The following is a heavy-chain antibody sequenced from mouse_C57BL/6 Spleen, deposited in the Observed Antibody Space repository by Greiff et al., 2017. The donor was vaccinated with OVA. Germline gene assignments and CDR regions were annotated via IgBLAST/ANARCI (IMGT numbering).Heavy chain of an antibody. CDR3: ARSYYVDY. CDR2: IRNKANGYTT. V-gene: IGHV7-3*01. Sequence: EVKVAESGGGLVQPGGSLSLSCAASGFTFTDYYMSWVRQPPGKALEWLGFIRNKANGYTTEYSASVKGRFTISRDNSQSILYLQMNALRAEDSATYYCARSYYVDYWGQGTTLTVSS. CDR1: GFTFTDYY. J-gene: IGHJ2*01.